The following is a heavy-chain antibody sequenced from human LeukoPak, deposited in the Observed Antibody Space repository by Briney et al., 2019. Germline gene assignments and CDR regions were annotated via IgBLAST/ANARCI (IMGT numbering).Heavy chain of an antibody. D-gene: IGHD3/OR15-3a*01. CDR1: GGSISSGGYY. CDR2: IYHSGST. Sequence: MPSQTLSLTCTVSGGSISSGGYYWSWIRQPPGKGLEWIGYIYHSGSTYYNPSLKSRVTISVDRSKNQFSLKLSSVTAADTAVYYCARGLRTGTYWYFDLWGRGTLVTVSS. V-gene: IGHV4-30-2*01. CDR3: ARGLRTGTYWYFDL. J-gene: IGHJ2*01.